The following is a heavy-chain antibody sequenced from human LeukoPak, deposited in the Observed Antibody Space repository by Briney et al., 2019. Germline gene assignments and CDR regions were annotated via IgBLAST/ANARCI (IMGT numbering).Heavy chain of an antibody. CDR1: GGSISSYY. D-gene: IGHD3-16*01. V-gene: IGHV4-59*07. Sequence: SDTLSLIHTVSGGSISSYYWSWIRQPPGKGLEWIGYIYYSGSSNYNPSLKNRATISVDTSKNQFSLKLSSVTAADTAVYYCARRGVMGAFDIWGQGTMVTVSS. CDR3: ARRGVMGAFDI. J-gene: IGHJ3*02. CDR2: IYYSGSS.